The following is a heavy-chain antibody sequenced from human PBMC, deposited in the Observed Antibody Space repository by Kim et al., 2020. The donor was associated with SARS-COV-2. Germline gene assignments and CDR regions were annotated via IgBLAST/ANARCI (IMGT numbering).Heavy chain of an antibody. J-gene: IGHJ5*02. CDR1: GFTFSSYS. V-gene: IGHV3-30*09. D-gene: IGHD3-10*01. Sequence: GGSLRLSCAGSGFTFSSYSLLWVRQAPGKGLEWVAVISYDENYKDYADSVKGRFAISRDNSKNTVYLLMNSLRPEDTAVYYCAWGRLFGESWGQATLVTV. CDR3: AWGRLFGES. CDR2: ISYDENYK.